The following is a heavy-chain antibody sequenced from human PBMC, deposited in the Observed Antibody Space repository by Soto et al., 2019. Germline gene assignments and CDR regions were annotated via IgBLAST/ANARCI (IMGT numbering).Heavy chain of an antibody. CDR3: ARDPLAAYY. V-gene: IGHV3-66*01. CDR2: IYSGGST. CDR1: GFTVSNKS. D-gene: IGHD3-16*01. Sequence: EVQLVESGGGLVQPGGSLRLSCAASGFTVSNKSMSWVRQAPGKGLEWVSVIYSGGSTFYAYSVRGRFTNARDNSKSTVNLQMTSLRAEDTAVYYGARDPLAAYYWGQGTLVT. J-gene: IGHJ4*02.